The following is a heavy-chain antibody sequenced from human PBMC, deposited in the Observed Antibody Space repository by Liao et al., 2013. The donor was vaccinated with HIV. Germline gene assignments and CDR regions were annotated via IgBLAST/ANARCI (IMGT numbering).Heavy chain of an antibody. J-gene: IGHJ6*03. Sequence: QVQLQESGPGLVKPSQTLSLTCTVSGGSINNYYWSWIRQPAGKGLEWIGRIYTSGNTNYNPSLKSRVTMSVDTSKNQFSLKLTSVTAADTAVYYCARSPAPLDVVDDSSSVYYYMDGLG. CDR1: GGSINNYY. V-gene: IGHV4-4*07. D-gene: IGHD3-22*01. CDR2: IYTSGNT. CDR3: ARSPAPLDVVDDSSSVYYYMDG.